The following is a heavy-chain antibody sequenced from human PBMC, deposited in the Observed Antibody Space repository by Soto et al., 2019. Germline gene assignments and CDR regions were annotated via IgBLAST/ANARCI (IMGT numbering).Heavy chain of an antibody. Sequence: EVQLLESGGGLVQPGGSLRLSCAGSGSTFSDYAMNWVRQAPGKGLEWVSVISDNGIKTYYADSVKGRFTISRDNSKNTLYLQMNSLRAEDTAVYYCASRRGRSGWYRWFDPWGQGTLVTVSS. CDR3: ASRRGRSGWYRWFDP. CDR1: GSTFSDYA. V-gene: IGHV3-23*01. CDR2: ISDNGIKT. D-gene: IGHD6-19*01. J-gene: IGHJ5*02.